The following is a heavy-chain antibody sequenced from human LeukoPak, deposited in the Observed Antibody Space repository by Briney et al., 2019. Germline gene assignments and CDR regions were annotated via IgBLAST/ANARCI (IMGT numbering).Heavy chain of an antibody. J-gene: IGHJ4*02. Sequence: SETLSLTCTVSGGSISSYYWSWIRQPPGKGLEWIGYIYYSGSTNYNPSLKSRVTISVDTSNNQFSLKLSSVTAADTAVYYCASSNFSGLFDYWGQGTLVTVSS. CDR2: IYYSGST. V-gene: IGHV4-59*01. CDR1: GGSISSYY. CDR3: ASSNFSGLFDY. D-gene: IGHD2-15*01.